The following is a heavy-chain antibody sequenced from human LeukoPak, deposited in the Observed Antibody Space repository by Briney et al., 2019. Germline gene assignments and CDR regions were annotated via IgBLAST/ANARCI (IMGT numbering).Heavy chain of an antibody. CDR3: AKEGTASKPSDLDY. CDR2: IRYDGGNQ. V-gene: IGHV3-30*02. J-gene: IGHJ4*02. D-gene: IGHD1/OR15-1a*01. Sequence: GGSLRLSCAASGFIFSDYGMHWVRQAPGKGLEWVTFIRYDGGNQYYADSVKGRFTISRDNYKNIVYLQMNSLSSEDTAVYYCAKEGTASKPSDLDYWGQGTLVTVSS. CDR1: GFIFSDYG.